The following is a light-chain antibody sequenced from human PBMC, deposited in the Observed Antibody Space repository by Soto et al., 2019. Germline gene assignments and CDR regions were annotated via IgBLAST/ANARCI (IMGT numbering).Light chain of an antibody. CDR2: EVS. J-gene: IGLJ3*02. Sequence: QSALTQPASVSGSPGQSXTIXXTGTXXDVGSYNLVSWYQQHPGKAPKLMIYEVSKRPSGVSNRFSGSKSGNTASLTISGLQAEDEADYYCCSYAGSSTWVFGGGTKLTVL. CDR3: CSYAGSSTWV. V-gene: IGLV2-23*02. CDR1: XXDVGSYNL.